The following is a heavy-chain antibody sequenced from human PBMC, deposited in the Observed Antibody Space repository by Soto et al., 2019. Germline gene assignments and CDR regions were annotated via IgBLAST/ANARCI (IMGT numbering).Heavy chain of an antibody. V-gene: IGHV1-3*01. CDR1: GYTFTSYA. CDR2: INAGNGNT. Sequence: ASVKVSCKASGYTFTSYAMHWVRQAPGQRLEWMGWINAGNGNTKYSQKFQGRVTITRDTSASTAYMELSSLRSEDTAVYYCARGGGADYDFWSTSNFYYWGKGSLVTVAS. J-gene: IGHJ4*02. CDR3: ARGGGADYDFWSTSNFYY. D-gene: IGHD3-3*01.